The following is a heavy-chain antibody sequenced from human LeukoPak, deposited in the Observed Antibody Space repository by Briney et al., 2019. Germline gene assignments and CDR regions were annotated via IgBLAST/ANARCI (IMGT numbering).Heavy chain of an antibody. CDR2: IYSGGST. J-gene: IGHJ4*02. Sequence: GGSLRLSCAASGFTVSNIYVSWVRQAPGKGLEWVSVIYSGGSTYYADSVKGRFTFSRDISKNTLYLQMNSLRTEDTAVYYCARDRISSGWYAGFAYWGQGTLVTVSS. CDR1: GFTVSNIY. V-gene: IGHV3-66*02. D-gene: IGHD6-19*01. CDR3: ARDRISSGWYAGFAY.